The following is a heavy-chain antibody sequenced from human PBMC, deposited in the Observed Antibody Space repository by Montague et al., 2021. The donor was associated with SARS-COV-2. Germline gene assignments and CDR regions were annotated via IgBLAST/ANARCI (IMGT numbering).Heavy chain of an antibody. D-gene: IGHD6-19*01. V-gene: IGHV4-61*02. CDR3: ARDIAVAGLFDY. CDR2: ISISGST. J-gene: IGHJ4*02. Sequence: TLSLTCTVSGGSISSGSYYWSWIRQPAGKGLEWIGCISISGSTNYNPSLKSRVTMSVDTSKNQFSLKLSSVTAADTAVYYCARDIAVAGLFDYWGQGTLVTVSS. CDR1: GGSISSGSYY.